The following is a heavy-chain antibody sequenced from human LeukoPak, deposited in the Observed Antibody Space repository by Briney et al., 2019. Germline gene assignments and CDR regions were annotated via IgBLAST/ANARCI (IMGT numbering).Heavy chain of an antibody. D-gene: IGHD5-24*01. Sequence: GGSLRLSCAASGLTVNSTYMSWVRQAPGKGLEWVSVLYSGGNTYYTDSVKGRYTISRDDSKNTLDLQMNSLRAGDSAVYYCAKVLVDVDMAFHGFHIWGQGTMVTVSS. V-gene: IGHV3-66*01. CDR2: LYSGGNT. CDR1: GLTVNSTY. J-gene: IGHJ3*02. CDR3: AKVLVDVDMAFHGFHI.